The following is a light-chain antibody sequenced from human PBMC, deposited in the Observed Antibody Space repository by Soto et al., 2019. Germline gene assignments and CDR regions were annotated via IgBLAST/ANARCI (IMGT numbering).Light chain of an antibody. CDR3: AAWAASLNGVV. Sequence: QSVLTQPPSASWTPGQRVTISCSGSSSNIGSNTVNWYQQLPGTATKLLIYSNNQRPSGVPDRFSGSKSGTSASLAISGLQSEDEADYYCAAWAASLNGVVFGGGTKLTVL. J-gene: IGLJ2*01. V-gene: IGLV1-44*01. CDR1: SSNIGSNT. CDR2: SNN.